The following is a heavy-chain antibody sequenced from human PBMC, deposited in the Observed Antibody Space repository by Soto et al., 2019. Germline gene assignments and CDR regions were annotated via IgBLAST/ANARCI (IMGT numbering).Heavy chain of an antibody. Sequence: EVQLLESGGRLVQPGGSLRLYCAASGFTFSSHAMSWVRQAPGTGLEWVSGISGSGSNTYYADPVKGRFTISRDNPKNTLYLQMSSLRAEDSALYYCAKRLTIFGVVKLSPDIDDWGQGALVTVSS. CDR2: ISGSGSNT. CDR3: AKRLTIFGVVKLSPDIDD. D-gene: IGHD3-3*01. V-gene: IGHV3-23*01. CDR1: GFTFSSHA. J-gene: IGHJ4*02.